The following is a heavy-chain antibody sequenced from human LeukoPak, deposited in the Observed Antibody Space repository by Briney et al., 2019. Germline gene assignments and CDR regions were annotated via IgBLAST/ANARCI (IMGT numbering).Heavy chain of an antibody. J-gene: IGHJ4*02. CDR1: GFTFSNYW. CDR3: ARDFEGKKGLAAAGSDY. D-gene: IGHD6-13*01. CDR2: IKQDGSEK. Sequence: GGSLRLSCAASGFTFSNYWMTWIRQAPGKGLEWVANIKQDGSEKYYVDSVKGRFTISRDNAKNSLYLQMNSLRAEDTAVYYCARDFEGKKGLAAAGSDYWGQGTLVTVSS. V-gene: IGHV3-7*01.